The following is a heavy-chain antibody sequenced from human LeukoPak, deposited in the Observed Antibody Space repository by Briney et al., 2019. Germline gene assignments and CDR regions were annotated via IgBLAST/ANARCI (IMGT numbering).Heavy chain of an antibody. V-gene: IGHV3-53*01. D-gene: IGHD3-3*01. Sequence: GGSLRLSCAASGFTVSSNYMSWVRQAPGKGLDWVSVIYRGGSTYYADSVMGRFTISRDNSKDTLYIQMNRVRAEDTAVYYCARTIDDFWSGYYPLDWGQGTLVTVSA. J-gene: IGHJ4*02. CDR3: ARTIDDFWSGYYPLD. CDR2: IYRGGST. CDR1: GFTVSSNY.